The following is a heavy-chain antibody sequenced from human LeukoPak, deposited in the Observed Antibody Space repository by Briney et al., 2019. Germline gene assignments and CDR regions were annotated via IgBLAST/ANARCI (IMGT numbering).Heavy chain of an antibody. Sequence: GESLRLSCAASGFTFRDFAMSWVRQAPGKGLEWVSTISGGSVGTFYADSVKGRFTISRDNSKNTLFLQMNSLRAEDTALYYCAKDRTRGQPPSWFDPWGQGTLVTVSS. V-gene: IGHV3-23*01. J-gene: IGHJ5*02. CDR2: ISGGSVGT. CDR1: GFTFRDFA. CDR3: AKDRTRGQPPSWFDP. D-gene: IGHD2-2*01.